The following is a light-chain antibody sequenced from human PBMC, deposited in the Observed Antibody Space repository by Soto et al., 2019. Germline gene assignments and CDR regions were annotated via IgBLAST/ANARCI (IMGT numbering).Light chain of an antibody. V-gene: IGKV1-17*01. CDR2: AAS. Sequence: DIQLTQSPSSLSASVGDRVIITCRASQCIGNGLAWYQKNPGEAPKRLIYAASILQSGVPSRFSGSGSGTDFTITISSLQYEDFATYYCLQHNTYPYTFGQGTRLEI. CDR1: QCIGNG. J-gene: IGKJ2*01. CDR3: LQHNTYPYT.